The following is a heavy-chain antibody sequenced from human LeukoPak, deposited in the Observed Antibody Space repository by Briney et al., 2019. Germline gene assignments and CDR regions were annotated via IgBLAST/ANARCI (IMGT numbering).Heavy chain of an antibody. D-gene: IGHD3-10*01. J-gene: IGHJ5*02. Sequence: NPSEILSLTCTVSGGSINSYYWSWIRKPPGKGLECIGYIHYTGSTNYNPSLKSRVTISVDTSKNQFSLKLSSVTAADTAIYYCARGGYYGSGNDFRFDPWGQGTLVTVSS. CDR3: ARGGYYGSGNDFRFDP. CDR2: IHYTGST. V-gene: IGHV4-59*01. CDR1: GGSINSYY.